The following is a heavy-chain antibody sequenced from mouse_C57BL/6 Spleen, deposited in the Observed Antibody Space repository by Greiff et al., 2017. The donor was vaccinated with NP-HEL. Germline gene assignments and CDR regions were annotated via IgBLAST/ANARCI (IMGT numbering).Heavy chain of an antibody. Sequence: EVQLVESVAELVRPGASVKLSCTASGFNIKNTYMHWVKQRPEQGLEWIGRIDPANGNTKYAPKFQGKATITADTSSNTAYLQLSSLPTEDTAIYSWARIHFDYDDGGYAMDYWGQGTSVTVSS. CDR2: IDPANGNT. V-gene: IGHV14-3*01. J-gene: IGHJ4*01. D-gene: IGHD2-4*01. CDR3: ARIHFDYDDGGYAMDY. CDR1: GFNIKNTY.